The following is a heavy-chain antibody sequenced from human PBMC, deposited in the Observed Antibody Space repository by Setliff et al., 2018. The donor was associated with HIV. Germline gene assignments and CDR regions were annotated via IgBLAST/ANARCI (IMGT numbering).Heavy chain of an antibody. V-gene: IGHV4-34*01. Sequence: SETLSLTCAVYNASFSDYYRGWIRQAPGKGLEWIGEINQSGSTNYNSSLRSRVAMSINLSKNQFSLKLTSVTAADTAVYYCARGRPWLLNVPFDYWGQGALVTVS. CDR1: NASFSDYY. CDR2: INQSGST. J-gene: IGHJ4*02. D-gene: IGHD2-15*01. CDR3: ARGRPWLLNVPFDY.